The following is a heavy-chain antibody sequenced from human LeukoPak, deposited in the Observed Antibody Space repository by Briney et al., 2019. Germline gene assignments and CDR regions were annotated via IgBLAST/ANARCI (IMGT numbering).Heavy chain of an antibody. D-gene: IGHD5-24*01. Sequence: GGSLRLSCGASGFTFSTYNMNWVRQAPGKGLVWVSRSDGSSTSYADSVKGRFTISRDNAKNTLYLQMNSLRAEDTAVYYCSLVMATIGGIDYWGQGTLVTVSS. J-gene: IGHJ4*02. CDR1: GFTFSTYN. CDR3: SLVMATIGGIDY. CDR2: SDGSST. V-gene: IGHV3-74*01.